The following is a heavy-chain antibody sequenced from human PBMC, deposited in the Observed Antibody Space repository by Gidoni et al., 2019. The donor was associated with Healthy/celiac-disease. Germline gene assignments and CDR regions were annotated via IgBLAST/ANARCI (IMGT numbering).Heavy chain of an antibody. Sequence: QVQLVESGGGVVQPGRSLRLSCAASGFTFSTYGMHWVRQAPGKGLEWVAVISYDGSNKNYADSVKGRFTISRDNSKNTLFLQMNSLRAEDTGVYYCAKDPSRHALLGGFDYWGQGTLVTVSS. J-gene: IGHJ4*02. V-gene: IGHV3-30*18. D-gene: IGHD3-16*01. CDR1: GFTFSTYG. CDR2: ISYDGSNK. CDR3: AKDPSRHALLGGFDY.